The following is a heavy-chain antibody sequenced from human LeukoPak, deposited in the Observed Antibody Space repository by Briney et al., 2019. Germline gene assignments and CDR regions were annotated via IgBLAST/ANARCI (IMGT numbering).Heavy chain of an antibody. CDR2: IYHSGST. D-gene: IGHD6-13*01. V-gene: IGHV4-30-2*01. CDR1: GGSISSGGYY. Sequence: SETLSLTCTVSGGSISSGGYYWSWIRQPPGKGLEWIGYIYHSGSTYYNPSLKSRVTISVDRSKNQFSLKLSSVTAADTAVYYCASCLGSSLSAFDIWGQGTMVTVSS. CDR3: ASCLGSSLSAFDI. J-gene: IGHJ3*02.